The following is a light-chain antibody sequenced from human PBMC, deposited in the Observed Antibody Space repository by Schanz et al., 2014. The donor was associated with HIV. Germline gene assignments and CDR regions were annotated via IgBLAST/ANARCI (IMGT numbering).Light chain of an antibody. J-gene: IGLJ3*02. V-gene: IGLV2-14*01. CDR1: SSDVGGYNY. CDR2: DVN. CDR3: SSYTSFGTLV. Sequence: QSALTQPASVSGSPGQSITISCTGTSSDVGGYNYVSWYQQHPGKPPKLMIYDVNNRPSGVSNRFSGSKSGNTASLTISGLQADDEAHYYCSSYTSFGTLVFGGGTQLTVL.